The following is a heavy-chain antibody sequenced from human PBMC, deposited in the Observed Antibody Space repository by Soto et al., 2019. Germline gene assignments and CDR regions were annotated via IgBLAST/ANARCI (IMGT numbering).Heavy chain of an antibody. J-gene: IGHJ4*02. CDR2: ISGSGGST. CDR3: TTDPSYYDSSGNFDY. Sequence: GGSLRLSCGVSGFTVTSNGVSWVRQAPGKGLEWVSAISGSGGSTYYADSVKGRFTISRDNSKNTLYLQMNSLRAEDTAVYYCTTDPSYYDSSGNFDYWGQGTLVTVSS. D-gene: IGHD3-22*01. CDR1: GFTVTSNG. V-gene: IGHV3-23*01.